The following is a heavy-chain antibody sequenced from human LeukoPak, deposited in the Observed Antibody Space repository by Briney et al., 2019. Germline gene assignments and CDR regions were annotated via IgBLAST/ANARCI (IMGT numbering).Heavy chain of an antibody. J-gene: IGHJ4*02. Sequence: ASEKVSCKASGVTLNNYAISWVRQAPGQGLEWMGRTVPVFATTTYAQKFQGRVMITADESTSTVHMELSSLTAEDTALHYCARPYGPGNYINLGLDFWGQGTLVTVS. CDR1: GVTLNNYA. CDR2: TVPVFATT. D-gene: IGHD3-10*01. V-gene: IGHV1-69*13. CDR3: ARPYGPGNYINLGLDF.